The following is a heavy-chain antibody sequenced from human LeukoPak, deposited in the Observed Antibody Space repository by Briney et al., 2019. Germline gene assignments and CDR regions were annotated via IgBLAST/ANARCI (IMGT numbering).Heavy chain of an antibody. CDR1: GYSISSGYY. CDR3: ARAPSGYSYGSGWFDP. Sequence: SETLSLTCTVSGYSISSGYYWSWIRQPPGKGLEWIGYIYYSGSTNYNPSLKSRVTISVDTSKNQFSLKLSSVTAADTAVYYCARAPSGYSYGSGWFDPWGQGTLVTVSS. CDR2: IYYSGST. V-gene: IGHV4-61*01. D-gene: IGHD5-18*01. J-gene: IGHJ5*02.